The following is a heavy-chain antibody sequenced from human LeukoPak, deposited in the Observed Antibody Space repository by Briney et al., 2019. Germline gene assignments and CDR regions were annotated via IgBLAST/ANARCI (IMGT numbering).Heavy chain of an antibody. CDR1: GGSISSGGYY. J-gene: IGHJ5*02. D-gene: IGHD6-13*01. V-gene: IGHV4-31*03. Sequence: SETLSLTCTVSGGSISSGGYYWSWIRQHPGKGLEWIGYIYYSGSTYYNPSLKSRVTISVDTSKNQFSLKLSSVTAADTAVYYCARLPSSSWLNWFDPWGQGTLVTVSS. CDR3: ARLPSSSWLNWFDP. CDR2: IYYSGST.